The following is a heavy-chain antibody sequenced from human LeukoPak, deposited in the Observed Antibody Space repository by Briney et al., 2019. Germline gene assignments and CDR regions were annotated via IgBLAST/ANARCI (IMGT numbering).Heavy chain of an antibody. CDR1: GFTFSTYS. J-gene: IGHJ4*02. V-gene: IGHV3-21*01. Sequence: GGSLRLSCAASGFTFSTYSIIWVRQAPGRGLDWVSSISSSSSYIYYADSVKGRFTISRDNAKNSLYLQMNSLTAEDTAVYYCVRVNWELSGGFDYWGQGTLVTVSS. CDR3: VRVNWELSGGFDY. D-gene: IGHD2/OR15-2a*01. CDR2: ISSSSSYI.